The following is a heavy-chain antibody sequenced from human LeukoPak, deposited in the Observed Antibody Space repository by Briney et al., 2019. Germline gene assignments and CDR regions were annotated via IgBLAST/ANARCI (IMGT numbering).Heavy chain of an antibody. Sequence: SETLSLTCTVSGGSISGSSYYWGWIRQPPGKGLERIVSIYDSGSTYYNPSLKRRVTISVDTSKNQFSLKLSSVTAADTAVYYCARHAVGVLRFLEWLPNPFDYWGQGTVVTVSS. D-gene: IGHD3-3*01. CDR1: GGSISGSSYY. CDR2: IYDSGST. CDR3: ARHAVGVLRFLEWLPNPFDY. V-gene: IGHV4-39*01. J-gene: IGHJ4*02.